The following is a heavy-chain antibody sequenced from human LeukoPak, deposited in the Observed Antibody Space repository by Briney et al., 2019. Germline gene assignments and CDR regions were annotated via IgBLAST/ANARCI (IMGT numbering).Heavy chain of an antibody. V-gene: IGHV4-59*01. J-gene: IGHJ3*02. CDR1: GGSINNYY. CDR2: IYYSGST. Sequence: SETLSLTCTFSGGSINNYYWSWIRQPPGKGLEWIGYIYYSGSTNYNPSLKSRVTISVDTSKNQFSLKLSSVTAADTAVYYCARDLDNWNGSFDIWGQGTMVTVSS. D-gene: IGHD1-1*01. CDR3: ARDLDNWNGSFDI.